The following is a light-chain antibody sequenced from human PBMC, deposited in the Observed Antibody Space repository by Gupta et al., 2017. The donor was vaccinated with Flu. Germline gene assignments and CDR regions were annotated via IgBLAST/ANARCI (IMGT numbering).Light chain of an antibody. CDR2: NDG. CDR3: QVLDLTGHYV. V-gene: IGLV3-21*02. CDR1: NSGCIS. Sequence: SYVLPPPSSVSVAPRQTARITCGGDNSGCISVHWYQQKPGQAPMLVVFNDGDRPSGIPERFSGSNSGDTATLIISSVEAGDEADYYCQVLDLTGHYVFGTGTKVTVL. J-gene: IGLJ1*01.